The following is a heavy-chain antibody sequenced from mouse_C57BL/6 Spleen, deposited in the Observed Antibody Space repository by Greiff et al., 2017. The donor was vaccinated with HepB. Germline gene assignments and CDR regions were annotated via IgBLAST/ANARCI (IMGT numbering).Heavy chain of an antibody. Sequence: EVKLMESGPELVKPGASVKISCKASGYSFTDYNMNWVKQSNGKSLEWIGVINPNYGTTSYNQKFKGKATLTVDQSSSTAYMQLNSLTSEDSAVYYCARYYSNYPGAWFAYWGQGTLVTVSA. CDR2: INPNYGTT. CDR3: ARYYSNYPGAWFAY. D-gene: IGHD2-5*01. J-gene: IGHJ3*01. CDR1: GYSFTDYN. V-gene: IGHV1-39*01.